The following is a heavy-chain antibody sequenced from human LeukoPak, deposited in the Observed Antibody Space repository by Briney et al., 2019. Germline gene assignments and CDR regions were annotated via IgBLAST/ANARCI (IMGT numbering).Heavy chain of an antibody. CDR3: AKRGFSRRSQFLDF. D-gene: IGHD3-10*01. CDR2: ISYNGNNK. J-gene: IGHJ4*02. CDR1: GFIFSNYG. V-gene: IGHV3-30*18. Sequence: PGGSLRLSCAASGFIFSNYGMHWVGQAPGKGLEWVAVISYNGNNKYYADSVNAPFTISRDHSKNTLFLQMDSLSPEDTALYYCAKRGFSRRSQFLDFWGQGTLVTVSS.